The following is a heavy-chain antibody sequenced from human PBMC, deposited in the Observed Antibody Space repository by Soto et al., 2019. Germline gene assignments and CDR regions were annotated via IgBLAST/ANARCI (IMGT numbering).Heavy chain of an antibody. CDR1: GGSFTNYY. CDR2: IYYSGTT. Sequence: PSETLSLTCTVSGGSFTNYYCNWIRQPPGKGLEWIGYIYYSGTTYYNTSLKSRVTRSVDTSKNQFSLNLNSVTAADTAVYYCARGNHFDRSWFDPWGHGTLVTVSS. CDR3: ARGNHFDRSWFDP. V-gene: IGHV4-59*01. D-gene: IGHD3-22*01. J-gene: IGHJ5*02.